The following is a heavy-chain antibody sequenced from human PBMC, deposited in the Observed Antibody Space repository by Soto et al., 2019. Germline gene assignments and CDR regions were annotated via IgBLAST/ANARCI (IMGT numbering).Heavy chain of an antibody. D-gene: IGHD2-2*01. V-gene: IGHV1-69*01. Sequence: QVQLVQSGAEVKKPGSSVKVSCKASGGTFSSYAISWVRQAPGQGLEWVGGIIPIFGTANYAQKFQGRVTITADESTSTAYRELSSLRSEDTAVYYCARGMVDVIVVVPAPYYFDYWGQGTLVTVSS. CDR3: ARGMVDVIVVVPAPYYFDY. CDR2: IIPIFGTA. CDR1: GGTFSSYA. J-gene: IGHJ4*02.